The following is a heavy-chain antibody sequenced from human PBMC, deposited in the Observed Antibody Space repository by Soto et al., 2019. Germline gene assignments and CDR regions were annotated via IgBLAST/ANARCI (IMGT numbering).Heavy chain of an antibody. CDR2: ISGSGGST. CDR1: GFTFSRYA. Sequence: PGGSLRLSCAASGFTFSRYAMSWVRQAPGKGLEWVSAISGSGGSTYYGDSVKGRCTISRDNSRNTLYLQMNSLRAEGTAVYYCAKDPERAVTMIVVVKCFDCWGQGTRGTVSS. CDR3: AKDPERAVTMIVVVKCFDC. D-gene: IGHD3-22*01. V-gene: IGHV3-23*01. J-gene: IGHJ4*02.